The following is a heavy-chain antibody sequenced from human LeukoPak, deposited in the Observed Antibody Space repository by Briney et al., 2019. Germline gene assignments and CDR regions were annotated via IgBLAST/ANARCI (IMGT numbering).Heavy chain of an antibody. CDR2: IKQDGSEK. J-gene: IGHJ6*02. Sequence: GGSLRLSCAASGFTFSSYWMSWVRQAPGKGLEWVANIKQDGSEKYYVDSVKGRFTISRDNAKNSLYLQMNSLRAEDTALYYCAKDRGNYYYYGMDVWGQGTTVTVSS. V-gene: IGHV3-7*03. CDR1: GFTFSSYW. D-gene: IGHD5-24*01. CDR3: AKDRGNYYYYGMDV.